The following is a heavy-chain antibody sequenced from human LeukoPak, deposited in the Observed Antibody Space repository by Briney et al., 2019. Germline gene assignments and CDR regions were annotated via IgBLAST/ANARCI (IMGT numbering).Heavy chain of an antibody. CDR2: ISSSSIYI. D-gene: IGHD1-26*01. Sequence: GGSLRLSCAASGFTFSNYNMNWVRQAPGKGLEWVSFISSSSIYIYYADSVQGRLTISRDNAKNSLYLQMNSLRADDTAVYYCARDKRSYREFDYWGQGTLVTVSS. V-gene: IGHV3-21*01. J-gene: IGHJ4*02. CDR3: ARDKRSYREFDY. CDR1: GFTFSNYN.